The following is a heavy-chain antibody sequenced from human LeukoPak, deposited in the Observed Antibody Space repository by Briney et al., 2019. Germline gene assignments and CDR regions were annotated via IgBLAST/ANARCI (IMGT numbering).Heavy chain of an antibody. V-gene: IGHV1-2*02. J-gene: IGHJ4*02. D-gene: IGHD4-11*01. CDR1: GYTFTGYY. CDR2: INTNSGDT. CDR3: AREWGSMTTVTSFDY. Sequence: ASVTVSCRASGYTFTGYYMHCVRQAPGQGLEWMGWINTNSGDTNYAQKFQGRVTMTRDTSISTAYMELSRLRSDDTAVYYCAREWGSMTTVTSFDYWGQGTLVTVSS.